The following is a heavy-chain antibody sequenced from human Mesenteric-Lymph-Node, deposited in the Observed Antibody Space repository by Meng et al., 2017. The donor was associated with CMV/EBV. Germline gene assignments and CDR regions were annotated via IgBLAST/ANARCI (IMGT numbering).Heavy chain of an antibody. CDR1: GGSFSGYY. Sequence: SETLSLTCAVYGGSFSGYYWSWIRQPPGKGLEWIGEINHSGSTNYNPSLKSRVTISVDTSKNQFSLKLSSVTAADTAVYYCARDSGLTGTTAYWGQGTLVTVSS. V-gene: IGHV4-34*01. J-gene: IGHJ4*02. CDR2: INHSGST. D-gene: IGHD1-20*01. CDR3: ARDSGLTGTTAY.